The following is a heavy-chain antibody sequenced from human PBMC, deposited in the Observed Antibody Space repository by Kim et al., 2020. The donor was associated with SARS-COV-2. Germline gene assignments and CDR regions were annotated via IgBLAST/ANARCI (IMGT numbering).Heavy chain of an antibody. D-gene: IGHD3-9*01. CDR1: GYTFTSYD. J-gene: IGHJ6*02. V-gene: IGHV1-8*01. CDR2: MNPNSGNT. Sequence: ASVKVSCKASGYTFTSYDINWVRQATGQGLEWMGWMNPNSGNTGYAQKFQGRVTMTRNTSISTAYMELSSLRSEDTAVYYCARVRPPDFDWLLKSYYYYGMDVWGQGTTVTVSS. CDR3: ARVRPPDFDWLLKSYYYYGMDV.